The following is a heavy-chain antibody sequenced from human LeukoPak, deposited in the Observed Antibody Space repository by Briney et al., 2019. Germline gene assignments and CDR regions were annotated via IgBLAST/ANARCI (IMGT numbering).Heavy chain of an antibody. CDR3: ARQGSSWYGEVYYYYVDV. D-gene: IGHD6-13*01. V-gene: IGHV1-69*13. J-gene: IGHJ6*03. Sequence: ASVKVSCKASGGTFSSYAISWVRQAPGQGLEWMGGIIPIFGTANYAQKFQGRVTITADESTSTAYMELSRLRSDDTAVYYCARQGSSWYGEVYYYYVDVWGKGTTVTISS. CDR2: IIPIFGTA. CDR1: GGTFSSYA.